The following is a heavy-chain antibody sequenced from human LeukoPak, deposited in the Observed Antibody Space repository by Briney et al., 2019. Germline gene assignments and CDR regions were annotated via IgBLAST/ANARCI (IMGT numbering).Heavy chain of an antibody. D-gene: IGHD1-26*01. Sequence: SETLSLTCTVSGGSISSYYWSWIRQPAGKGLEWIGRIYTSGSTNYNPSLKSRVTMSVDTSKNQFSLKLSSVTAADTGVYYCAREEGEWELLSYYFDYWGQGTLVTVSS. CDR1: GGSISSYY. CDR3: AREEGEWELLSYYFDY. V-gene: IGHV4-4*07. CDR2: IYTSGST. J-gene: IGHJ4*02.